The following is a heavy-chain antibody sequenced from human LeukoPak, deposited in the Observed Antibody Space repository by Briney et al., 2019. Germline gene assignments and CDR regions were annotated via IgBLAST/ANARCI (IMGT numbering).Heavy chain of an antibody. CDR3: ATEAPSPRYLDS. Sequence: SETLSLTRTVSGGSISSYYWSWIRQSAGKGLEWIGRTHTSGTTNYNPSLKSRVTMSVDTSKNQFSLNLTSLTAADTAVYYCATEAPSPRYLDSWGQGTLVTVSS. D-gene: IGHD3-9*01. CDR2: THTSGTT. CDR1: GGSISSYY. J-gene: IGHJ4*02. V-gene: IGHV4-4*07.